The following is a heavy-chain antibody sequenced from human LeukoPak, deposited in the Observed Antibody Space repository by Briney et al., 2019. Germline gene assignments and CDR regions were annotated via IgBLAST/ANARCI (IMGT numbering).Heavy chain of an antibody. CDR1: GFTFSDYY. Sequence: GGSLRLSCAASGFTFSDYYMTWIRQAPGKGLEWVSYISSSGSTTHYADSVKGRFTISRDNAKNSLCVQMNNLRAEDTAVYYCANFKKQWLPRGPDYWGQGTLVTVSS. CDR3: ANFKKQWLPRGPDY. CDR2: ISSSGSTT. D-gene: IGHD6-19*01. V-gene: IGHV3-11*01. J-gene: IGHJ4*02.